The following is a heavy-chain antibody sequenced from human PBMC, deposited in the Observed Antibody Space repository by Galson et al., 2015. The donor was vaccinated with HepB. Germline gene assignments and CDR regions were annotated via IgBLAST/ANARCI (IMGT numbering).Heavy chain of an antibody. Sequence: QSGAEVKKPGESLRISCKGSGYSFTSYWISWVRQMPGKGLEWMGRIDPSDSYTNYSPSFQGHVTISADKSISTAYLQWSSLKASDTAMYYCTRHDIVVVVAATYYYYYYGMDVWGQGTTVTVSS. CDR2: IDPSDSYT. D-gene: IGHD2-15*01. V-gene: IGHV5-10-1*01. CDR3: TRHDIVVVVAATYYYYYYGMDV. J-gene: IGHJ6*02. CDR1: GYSFTSYW.